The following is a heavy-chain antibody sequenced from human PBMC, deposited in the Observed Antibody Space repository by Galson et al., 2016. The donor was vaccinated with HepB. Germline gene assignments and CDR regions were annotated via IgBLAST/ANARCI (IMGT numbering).Heavy chain of an antibody. CDR1: GDSISSSSHY. J-gene: IGHJ4*02. CDR2: IYYRGTT. CDR3: ARHGRTAAVEFDY. D-gene: IGHD6-13*01. Sequence: SETLSLTCTVSGDSISSSSHYWAWIRQPPGKGLEWIGNIYYRGTTYYTPSLTSRVTISVDTSKNQFYLNLSSVTAADTAVYYCARHGRTAAVEFDYWGQGTLVTVSS. V-gene: IGHV4-39*01.